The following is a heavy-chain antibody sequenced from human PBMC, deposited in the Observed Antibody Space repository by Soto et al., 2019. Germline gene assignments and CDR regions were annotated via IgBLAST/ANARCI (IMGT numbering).Heavy chain of an antibody. D-gene: IGHD1-26*01. Sequence: QVQLVESGGGVVQPGRSLRLSCAASGFTFSSYAMHWVRQAPGKGLEWVAVISYDGSNKYYADSVKGRFTISRDNSKNTLCLQMNSLRAEDTAVYYCARTPRGQWELPYYYYGMDVWGQVTTVTVSS. CDR2: ISYDGSNK. J-gene: IGHJ6*02. CDR3: ARTPRGQWELPYYYYGMDV. V-gene: IGHV3-30-3*01. CDR1: GFTFSSYA.